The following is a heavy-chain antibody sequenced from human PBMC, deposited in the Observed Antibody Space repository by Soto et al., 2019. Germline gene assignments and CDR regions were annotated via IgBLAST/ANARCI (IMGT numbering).Heavy chain of an antibody. V-gene: IGHV3-21*02. CDR1: GFTFSRYG. J-gene: IGHJ5*01. CDR3: ARDPSEGRVRNWFAS. D-gene: IGHD2-2*01. Sequence: EVQLVESGGGLVKPGGSLRLSCAASGFTFSRYGMNWLRQAPGKGLEWVASISSSTSYVYYADSVKGRFSTSRDNAKNILYLEMYGLRTEDTAVYYCARDPSEGRVRNWFASWGQGTLVTVSS. CDR2: ISSSTSYV.